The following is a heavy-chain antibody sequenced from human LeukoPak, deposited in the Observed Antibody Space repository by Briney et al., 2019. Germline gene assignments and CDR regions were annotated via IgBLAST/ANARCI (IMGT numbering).Heavy chain of an antibody. D-gene: IGHD3-22*01. V-gene: IGHV4-39*02. Sequence: SETLSLTCTVSGGSFSNYNYYWGWIRQSPGKGLEWIGSIHYVGSTYYNPSLKSRVTISVDTSKNQFSLNLSSVTAADTAVYYCARGYHDFSGYWLSYFDYWGQGTLVTVSS. CDR3: ARGYHDFSGYWLSYFDY. CDR2: IHYVGST. CDR1: GGSFSNYNYY. J-gene: IGHJ4*02.